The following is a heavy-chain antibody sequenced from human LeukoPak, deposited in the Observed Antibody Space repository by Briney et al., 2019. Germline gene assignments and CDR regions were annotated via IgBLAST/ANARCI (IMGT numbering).Heavy chain of an antibody. CDR2: IYHSGST. V-gene: IGHV4-59*01. J-gene: IGHJ4*02. CDR3: ARGERTGYSSSWFDY. CDR1: GGSISSYY. D-gene: IGHD6-13*01. Sequence: SETLSLTCTVSGGSISSYYWSWIRQPPGPGPEWIRYIYHSGSTNYNPSLKSRVTISVDTSKNQFSVKLSSVTAADTAVYDCARGERTGYSSSWFDYWGQGTLVTVSS.